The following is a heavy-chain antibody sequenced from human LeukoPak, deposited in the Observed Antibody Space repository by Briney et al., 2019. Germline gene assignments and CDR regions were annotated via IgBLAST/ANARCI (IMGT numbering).Heavy chain of an antibody. Sequence: GGSLRLSCAASGFYFSSNWMHWVRQAPGKGLVWVSRINEDGSTTNYADSVKGRFTISRDNAKNTPYLQMNSLRAEDTAVYYCVRDLGGRSGHWGQGTLVTVSS. CDR3: VRDLGGRSGH. CDR2: INEDGSTT. V-gene: IGHV3-74*01. CDR1: GFYFSSNW. J-gene: IGHJ4*02. D-gene: IGHD1-26*01.